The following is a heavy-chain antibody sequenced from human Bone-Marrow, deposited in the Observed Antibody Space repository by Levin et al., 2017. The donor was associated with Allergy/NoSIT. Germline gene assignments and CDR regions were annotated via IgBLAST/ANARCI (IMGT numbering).Heavy chain of an antibody. D-gene: IGHD4-17*01. Sequence: TGGSLRLSCAASGFNFNIYAMHWVRQAPGKGLEWVAMLSYDGTTRYYADTVKGRLTVSRDNSKNMVFLQMSGLRPEDTAVYYCARDGVTRTYYGDYPQGDAFDFWGQGTKVTVSS. CDR2: LSYDGTTR. CDR3: ARDGVTRTYYGDYPQGDAFDF. V-gene: IGHV3-30-3*01. CDR1: GFNFNIYA. J-gene: IGHJ3*01.